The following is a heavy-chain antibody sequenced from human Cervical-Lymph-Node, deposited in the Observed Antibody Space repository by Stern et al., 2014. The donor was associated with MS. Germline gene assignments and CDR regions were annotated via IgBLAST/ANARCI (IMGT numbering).Heavy chain of an antibody. CDR2: INPNSGAT. V-gene: IGHV1-2*06. CDR3: ARDGEPYYYGAGTYVDYYYGMDV. Sequence: QVQLVESGAEVMQPGASVKVSCKASGYTFNVYYIHWVRQAPGQGLEWMGRINPNSGATNYAQKIQGMVTMTRDTSISTAYMELSRLRSDDTAVYYCARDGEPYYYGAGTYVDYYYGMDVWGQGTTVTVSS. CDR1: GYTFNVYY. J-gene: IGHJ6*02. D-gene: IGHD3-10*01.